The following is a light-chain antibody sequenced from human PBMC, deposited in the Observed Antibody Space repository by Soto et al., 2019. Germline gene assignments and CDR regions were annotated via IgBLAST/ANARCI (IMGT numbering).Light chain of an antibody. J-gene: IGLJ1*01. CDR1: SSDVGGYNY. Sequence: QSALTQPASVSGSPGQSITISCTGTSSDVGGYNYVSWYQQHPGKAPKPMIYDVSNRPSGVSNRFSGSKSGNTASLTISGLQAEDEADYYCSSYTSSSTLEGVFGTGTKLTVL. CDR2: DVS. V-gene: IGLV2-14*01. CDR3: SSYTSSSTLEGV.